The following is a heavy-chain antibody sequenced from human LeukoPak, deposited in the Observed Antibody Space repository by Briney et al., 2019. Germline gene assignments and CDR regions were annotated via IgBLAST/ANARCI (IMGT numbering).Heavy chain of an antibody. V-gene: IGHV3-21*01. CDR1: GFTFSSYG. CDR2: ISSSSSYI. Sequence: GGSLRRSCAASGFTFSSYGMHWVRQAPGKGLEWVSSISSSSSYIYYADSVKGRFTISRDNAKNSLYLQMNSLRAEDTAVYYCARDRGLYGAFDIWGQGTMVTVSS. J-gene: IGHJ3*02. CDR3: ARDRGLYGAFDI. D-gene: IGHD3-10*01.